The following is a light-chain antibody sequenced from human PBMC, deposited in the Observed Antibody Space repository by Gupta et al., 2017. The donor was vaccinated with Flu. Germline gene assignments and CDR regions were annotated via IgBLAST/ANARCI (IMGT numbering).Light chain of an antibody. CDR3: QQYHRSPFT. CDR1: QTISSW. Sequence: DIQLTQSPSTLSSSVGDRVTITCRASQTISSWLAWYQQKPGKAPKLLIYKASNLEGGVPSRFSGSGSGTEFTLTISRLQPDDFATYYCQQYHRSPFTFGGGTKVEIK. CDR2: KAS. V-gene: IGKV1-5*03. J-gene: IGKJ4*02.